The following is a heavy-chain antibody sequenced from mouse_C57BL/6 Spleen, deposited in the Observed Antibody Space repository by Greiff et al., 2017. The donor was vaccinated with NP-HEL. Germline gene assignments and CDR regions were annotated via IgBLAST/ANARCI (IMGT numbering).Heavy chain of an antibody. V-gene: IGHV1-82*01. CDR2: IYPGDGDT. CDR1: GYAFSSSW. CDR3: AYYYGSSRDYFDY. J-gene: IGHJ2*01. Sequence: QVQLQQSGPELVKPGASVKISCKASGYAFSSSWMNWVKQRPGTGLEWIGRIYPGDGDTNYNGQFTGKATLTADKSSSTAYMQLSSLTSEDAAVYFCAYYYGSSRDYFDYWGQGTTRTGSS. D-gene: IGHD1-1*01.